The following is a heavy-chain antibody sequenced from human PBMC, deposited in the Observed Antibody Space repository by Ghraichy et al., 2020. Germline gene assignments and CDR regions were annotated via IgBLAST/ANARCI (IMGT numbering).Heavy chain of an antibody. D-gene: IGHD1-26*01. Sequence: SETLSLTCAVSGGSISSGGYSWSWIRQPPGKGLEWIGYIYHSGSTYYNPSLKSRVTISVDRSKNQFSLKLSSVTAADTAVYYCARAPRGGSYYYFDYWGQGTLVTVSS. J-gene: IGHJ4*02. CDR3: ARAPRGGSYYYFDY. V-gene: IGHV4-30-2*01. CDR1: GGSISSGGYS. CDR2: IYHSGST.